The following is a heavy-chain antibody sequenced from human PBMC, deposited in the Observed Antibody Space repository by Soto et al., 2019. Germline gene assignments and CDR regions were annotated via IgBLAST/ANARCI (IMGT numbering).Heavy chain of an antibody. J-gene: IGHJ6*02. D-gene: IGHD6-13*01. CDR2: IYYSGST. V-gene: IGHV4-39*01. CDR1: GGSISSSSYY. Sequence: SETLSLTCTVSGGSISSSSYYWGWIRQPPGKGLEWIGSIYYSGSTNYNPSLKSRVTISVDTSKNQFSLKLSSVTAADTTVYYCARHQGHSSSWYDGMDVWGQGTTVTVSS. CDR3: ARHQGHSSSWYDGMDV.